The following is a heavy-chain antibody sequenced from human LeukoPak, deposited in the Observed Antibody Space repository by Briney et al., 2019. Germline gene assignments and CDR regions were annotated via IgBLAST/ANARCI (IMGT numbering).Heavy chain of an antibody. Sequence: PGRSLRLSCAASGFTFSSYAMHWVRQAPGEGLEWVAVISYDGSNKYYADSVKGRFTISRDNSKNTLYLQMNSLRAEDTAVYYCARVGEQQLEYYSDYWGQGTLVTVSS. V-gene: IGHV3-30*04. CDR2: ISYDGSNK. CDR3: ARVGEQQLEYYSDY. CDR1: GFTFSSYA. J-gene: IGHJ4*02. D-gene: IGHD6-13*01.